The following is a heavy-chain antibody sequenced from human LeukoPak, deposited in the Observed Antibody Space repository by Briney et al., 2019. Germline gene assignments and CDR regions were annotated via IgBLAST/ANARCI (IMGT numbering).Heavy chain of an antibody. D-gene: IGHD6-13*01. CDR2: IYYSGST. J-gene: IGHJ5*02. Sequence: SQTLSLTCTVSGGSISSGDYYWSWIRQPPGKGLEWIGYIYYSGSTYYNPSLKGRVTISVDTSKNQFSLKLSSVTAADTAVYYCASKLYSKTNNWFDPWGQGTLVTVSS. V-gene: IGHV4-30-4*01. CDR1: GGSISSGDYY. CDR3: ASKLYSKTNNWFDP.